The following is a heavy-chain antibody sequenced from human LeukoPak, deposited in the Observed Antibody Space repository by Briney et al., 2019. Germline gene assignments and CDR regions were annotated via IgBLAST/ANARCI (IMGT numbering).Heavy chain of an antibody. CDR3: ARIYYSSSYDYWYFDL. CDR2: IYYSGST. CDR1: GGSIRSYY. Sequence: PSETLSLTCTVSGGSIRSYYWSRIRQPPGKGLEWIGYIYYSGSTSYNPSLKSRVTISVDTSKNQFSLKLTSVTAADTAVYYCARIYYSSSYDYWYFDLWGRGTLVTVSS. J-gene: IGHJ2*01. V-gene: IGHV4-59*01. D-gene: IGHD6-13*01.